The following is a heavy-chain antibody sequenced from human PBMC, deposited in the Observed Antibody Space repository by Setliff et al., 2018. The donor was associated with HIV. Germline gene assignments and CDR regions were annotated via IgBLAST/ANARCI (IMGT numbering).Heavy chain of an antibody. J-gene: IGHJ6*03. D-gene: IGHD2-8*01. Sequence: HPGGSLRLSCTASGFTFGDYAVSWVRQAPGKGLEWVGFIRSKAYGGTTEYAASVKGRFTISRDDSKSIAYLQMNSLKTEDTAVYYCTGMVEGPPYYYYYYMDVWGKGTTVTVSS. V-gene: IGHV3-49*04. CDR3: TGMVEGPPYYYYYYMDV. CDR1: GFTFGDYA. CDR2: IRSKAYGGTT.